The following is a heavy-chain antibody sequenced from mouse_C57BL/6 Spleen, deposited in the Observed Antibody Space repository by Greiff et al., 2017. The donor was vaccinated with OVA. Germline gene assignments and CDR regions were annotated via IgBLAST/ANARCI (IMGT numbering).Heavy chain of an antibody. Sequence: QVQLQQPGAELVKPGASVKLSCKASGYTFTSYWMHWVKQRPGQGLEWIGMIHPNRGSTNYNEKFKSKATLTVDKSSSTAYMQLSSLTSEDSAVYDCARGSGSSWGYFDVWGTGTTVTVSS. CDR1: GYTFTSYW. J-gene: IGHJ1*03. CDR2: IHPNRGST. V-gene: IGHV1-64*01. D-gene: IGHD1-1*01. CDR3: ARGSGSSWGYFDV.